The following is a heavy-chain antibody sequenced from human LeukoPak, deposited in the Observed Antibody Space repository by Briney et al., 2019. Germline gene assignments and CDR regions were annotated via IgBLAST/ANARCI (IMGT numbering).Heavy chain of an antibody. CDR3: VGTIASRGSEY. V-gene: IGHV3-74*01. CDR2: LPPDELGI. J-gene: IGHJ4*02. CDR1: GFTLTNYW. D-gene: IGHD6-6*01. Sequence: PGGSLRLSCAASGFTLTNYWMHWVRQAPGMGLVRVSRLPPDELGIIYADSVKGRFTVSRDNAKNTVYLQMNNLRVDDTAMYYCVGTIASRGSEYWGQGALVTVSS.